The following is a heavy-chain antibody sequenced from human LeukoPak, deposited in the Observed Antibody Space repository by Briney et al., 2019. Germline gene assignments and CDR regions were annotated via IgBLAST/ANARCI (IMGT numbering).Heavy chain of an antibody. V-gene: IGHV1-18*01. CDR3: ARRRVGATQFDY. D-gene: IGHD1-26*01. CDR2: ISAYNGNT. Sequence: ASVKVSCKASGYTFTSYGISWVRQAPGQGLEWMGWISAYNGNTNYAQKLQGRVTMTTDTSTSTAYMELRSLISDDTAVYYCARRRVGATQFDYWGQGTLVTVSS. CDR1: GYTFTSYG. J-gene: IGHJ4*02.